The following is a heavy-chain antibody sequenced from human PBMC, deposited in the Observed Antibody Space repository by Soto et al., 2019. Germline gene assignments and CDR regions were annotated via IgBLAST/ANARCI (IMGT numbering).Heavy chain of an antibody. D-gene: IGHD3-22*01. CDR2: IYYSGST. CDR3: ARVTTYYYDSCGWYYYYGNDV. J-gene: IGHJ6*02. V-gene: IGHV4-59*01. CDR1: GGSISSYY. Sequence: PSETLSLTCTVSGGSISSYYWSWIRQPPGKGLEWIGYIYYSGSTNYNPSLKSRVTISVDTSKNQFSLKLSSVTAADTAVYYCARVTTYYYDSCGWYYYYGNDVWSQGTTVTVS.